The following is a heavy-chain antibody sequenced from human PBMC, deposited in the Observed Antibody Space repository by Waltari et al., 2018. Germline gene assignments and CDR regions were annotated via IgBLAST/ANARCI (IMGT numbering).Heavy chain of an antibody. CDR3: ASHRSGLFML. J-gene: IGHJ4*02. V-gene: IGHV4-59*01. Sequence: QVQLQESGPGLVKPSETLSLTCTDSGGSISSYYWSWIRQPPGKGLEWIGDIYYSGSTNYNPSLKSRVTISVDTSKNQFSLKLSSVTAADTAVYYCASHRSGLFMLWGQGTLVTVSS. CDR2: IYYSGST. D-gene: IGHD3-3*01. CDR1: GGSISSYY.